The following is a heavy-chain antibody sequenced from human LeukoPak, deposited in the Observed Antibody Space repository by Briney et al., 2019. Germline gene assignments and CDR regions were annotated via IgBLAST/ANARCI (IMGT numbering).Heavy chain of an antibody. V-gene: IGHV3-23*01. D-gene: IGHD6-13*01. CDR3: AKKVPGIAAAGDWYFDL. J-gene: IGHJ2*01. Sequence: GGSLRLSCAASGFTFSSYAMSCVRQAPGKGLVCVSSFSGSGGSTYYADSVKGRFTISRENSKNTLYLQMNSLRAEETAVYYCAKKVPGIAAAGDWYFDLWGRGTLVTVSS. CDR1: GFTFSSYA. CDR2: FSGSGGST.